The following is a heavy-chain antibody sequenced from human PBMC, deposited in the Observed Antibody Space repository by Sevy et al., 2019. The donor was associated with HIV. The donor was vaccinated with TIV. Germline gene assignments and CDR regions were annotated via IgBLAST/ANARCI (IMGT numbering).Heavy chain of an antibody. V-gene: IGHV3-7*01. D-gene: IGHD4-17*01. CDR3: ARGTTVTDALDY. J-gene: IGHJ4*02. CDR1: GFTFSRYW. Sequence: GGSLRLSCATSGFTFSRYWMSWVRQAPGKGLQWVANIKHDGSEKFYLDSVKGRFTISRDNANDSLYLQMNSLRAEDTAVYYCARGTTVTDALDYWGQGTLVTVSS. CDR2: IKHDGSEK.